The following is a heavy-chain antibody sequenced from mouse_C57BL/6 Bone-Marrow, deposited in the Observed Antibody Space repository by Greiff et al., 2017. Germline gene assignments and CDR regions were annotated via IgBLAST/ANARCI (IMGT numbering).Heavy chain of an antibody. J-gene: IGHJ4*01. V-gene: IGHV5-17*01. CDR1: GFTFSDYG. CDR3: ARSYYGRSYEAMGY. CDR2: ISSGSSTI. D-gene: IGHD1-1*01. Sequence: EVKLVEPGGGLVKPGGSLKLSCAASGFTFSDYGMHWVRQAPEKGLEWVAYISSGSSTIYYADTVKGRFTISRDNAKNTLFLQMTSLRSEDTAMYYCARSYYGRSYEAMGYWGQGTSVTVSS.